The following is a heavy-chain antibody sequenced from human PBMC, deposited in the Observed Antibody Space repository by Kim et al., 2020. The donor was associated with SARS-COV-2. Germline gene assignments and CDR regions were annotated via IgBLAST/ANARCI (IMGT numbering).Heavy chain of an antibody. Sequence: GGSLRLSCLASGFSFTNYAMHWVRQAPGKGLEWVAGITYEGSQKYYAGPVQGRFTISSDYSKKMVHLEMSSLRPEDTATYYCAKVNNVFMIYPTRGAFDIWGQGTMVTVSS. J-gene: IGHJ3*02. D-gene: IGHD2-15*01. V-gene: IGHV3-30*18. CDR1: GFSFTNYA. CDR3: AKVNNVFMIYPTRGAFDI. CDR2: ITYEGSQK.